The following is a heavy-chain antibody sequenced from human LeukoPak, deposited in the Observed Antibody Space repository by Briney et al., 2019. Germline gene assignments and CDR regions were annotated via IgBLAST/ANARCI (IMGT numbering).Heavy chain of an antibody. CDR2: IIPIFGTA. V-gene: IGHV1-69*13. CDR3: ATLAGSSWYFLD. Sequence: SVKVSCKASGGTFSSYAISWVRQAPGQGLEWMGGIIPIFGTANYAQKFQGRVTITADESTSTAYMELSSLRSEDTAVYYCATLAGSSWYFLDWGQGTLVTVSS. D-gene: IGHD6-13*01. J-gene: IGHJ4*02. CDR1: GGTFSSYA.